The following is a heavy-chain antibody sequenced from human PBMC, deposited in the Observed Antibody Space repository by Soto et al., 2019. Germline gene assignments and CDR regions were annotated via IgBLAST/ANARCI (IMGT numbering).Heavy chain of an antibody. J-gene: IGHJ5*02. CDR2: INPNSGGT. D-gene: IGHD2-15*01. CDR3: ARGFPSKLVVAATLLFDP. Sequence: GASVKVSCKASGYTFTGYYMHWVRQAPGQGLEWMGWINPNSGGTNYAQKFQGWVTMTRDTSISTAYMELSRLRSDDTAVYYCARGFPSKLVVAATLLFDPWGQGTLVTVSS. CDR1: GYTFTGYY. V-gene: IGHV1-2*04.